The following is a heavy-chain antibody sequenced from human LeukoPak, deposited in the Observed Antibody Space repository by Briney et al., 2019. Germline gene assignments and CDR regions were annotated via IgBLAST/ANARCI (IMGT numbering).Heavy chain of an antibody. CDR3: AKNGDRGAYCSGGSCYPYYYYNMDV. D-gene: IGHD2-15*01. CDR2: ISGSGGST. J-gene: IGHJ6*03. Sequence: GGTLRLSCAASGFTFSSYGMSWVRQAPGKGLEWVSAISGSGGSTYYADSVKGRFTISRDNSKNTLYLQMNSLRAEDTAIYYCAKNGDRGAYCSGGSCYPYYYYNMDVWGKGTTVTVSS. V-gene: IGHV3-23*01. CDR1: GFTFSSYG.